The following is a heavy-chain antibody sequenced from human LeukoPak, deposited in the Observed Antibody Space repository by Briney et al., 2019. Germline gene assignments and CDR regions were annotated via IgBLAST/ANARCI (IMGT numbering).Heavy chain of an antibody. V-gene: IGHV3-7*01. Sequence: SGGSLRLSCAASGFIVSNYWMTWVRQAPGKGLEWVAHIRQDGSERHYVDAVKDRFTISRANAKNSLDLQMDSLRAEDTAVYYCARDWGSTGYDLYDSWGQGTLVTVSA. CDR2: IRQDGSER. D-gene: IGHD5-12*01. J-gene: IGHJ4*02. CDR1: GFIVSNYW. CDR3: ARDWGSTGYDLYDS.